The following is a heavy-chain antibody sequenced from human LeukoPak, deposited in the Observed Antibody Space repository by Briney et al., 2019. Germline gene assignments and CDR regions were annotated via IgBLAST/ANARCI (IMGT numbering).Heavy chain of an antibody. CDR2: ISGSGGST. Sequence: GGSLRLSCAASGFTFSSYAMSWVRQAPGKGLEWVSAISGSGGSTYYADSVKGRFTISRDNSKNTLYLQMNSLRAEDTAVYYCAKDLNDFWSGYNIRFDPWGQGTLVTVSS. CDR3: AKDLNDFWSGYNIRFDP. D-gene: IGHD3-3*01. CDR1: GFTFSSYA. J-gene: IGHJ5*02. V-gene: IGHV3-23*01.